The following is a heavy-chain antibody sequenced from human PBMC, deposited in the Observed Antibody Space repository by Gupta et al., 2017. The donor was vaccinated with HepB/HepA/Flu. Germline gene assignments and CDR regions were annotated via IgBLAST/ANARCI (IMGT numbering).Heavy chain of an antibody. V-gene: IGHV4-39*02. CDR3: ARDFHDDVWSGNREAGYFDY. CDR1: GGSISSYNYD. J-gene: IGHJ4*02. D-gene: IGHD3-3*01. Sequence: QLQLQESGPGLVKPSETLSLTCTVSGGSISSYNYDWGWIRQSPGKGLEWIGSISYSGSTYYNPSLKSRVTISADTSKNQFSLRLSSVTAADTAVYHCARDFHDDVWSGNREAGYFDYWGQGTLVTVSS. CDR2: ISYSGST.